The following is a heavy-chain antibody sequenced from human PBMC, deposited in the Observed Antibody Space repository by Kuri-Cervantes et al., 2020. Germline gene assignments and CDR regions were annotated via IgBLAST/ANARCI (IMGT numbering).Heavy chain of an antibody. Sequence: GGSLRLSCATSGFSDFTFSSYTMNWVRLAPGKGLEWVSGISANGGTAYYADSVKGRFTISRDNSKNTLYLQMNSLRAEDTAVYYCARGTRRSFDIWGQGTMVTVSS. D-gene: IGHD2-15*01. J-gene: IGHJ3*02. CDR1: GFSDFTFSSYT. CDR3: ARGTRRSFDI. CDR2: ISANGGTA. V-gene: IGHV3-23*01.